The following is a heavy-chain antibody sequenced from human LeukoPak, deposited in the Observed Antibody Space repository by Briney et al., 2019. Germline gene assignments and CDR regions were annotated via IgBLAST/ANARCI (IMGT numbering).Heavy chain of an antibody. CDR1: GFTFSSYS. D-gene: IGHD4-17*01. CDR3: ARARSDDYGDYYDAFDI. J-gene: IGHJ3*02. V-gene: IGHV3-21*01. CDR2: ISSSSSYI. Sequence: GGSLRLSCAASGFTFSSYSMNWVRQAPGKGLEWVSSISSSSSYIYYADSVKGRFTISRDNAKYSLYLQMNSLRAEDTAVYYCARARSDDYGDYYDAFDIWGQGTMVTVSS.